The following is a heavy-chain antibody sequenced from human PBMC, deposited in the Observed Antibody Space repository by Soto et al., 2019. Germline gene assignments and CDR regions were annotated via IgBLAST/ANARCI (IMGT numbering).Heavy chain of an antibody. Sequence: ASVKVSCKASGYILTGYFIQWLPQAPGQGVEWMGWINHNTSATHYAQKFQGRVTMTRDTFLGTAYMELTSQRPDDTALYYCGRIPWGRDHYYGMDVWGQGTTVTVSS. CDR3: GRIPWGRDHYYGMDV. CDR2: INHNTSAT. J-gene: IGHJ6*02. D-gene: IGHD1-26*01. V-gene: IGHV1-2*02. CDR1: GYILTGYF.